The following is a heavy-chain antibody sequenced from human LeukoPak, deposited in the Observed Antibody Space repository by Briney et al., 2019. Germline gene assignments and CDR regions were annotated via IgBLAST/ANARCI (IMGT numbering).Heavy chain of an antibody. CDR1: GLTFSSYS. V-gene: IGHV3-48*01. CDR2: ISSSSSAI. Sequence: GGSLRLSCAASGLTFSSYSMNWVRQTPGKGLEWVSYISSSSSAIYYADSVKGRFIISRDNARNSLYLQMNSLRAEDTAVYHCARGRYFDYWGQGTLVTVSS. CDR3: ARGRYFDY. J-gene: IGHJ4*02.